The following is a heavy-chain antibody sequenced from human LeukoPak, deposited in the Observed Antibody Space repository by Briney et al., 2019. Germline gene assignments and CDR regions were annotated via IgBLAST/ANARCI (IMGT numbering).Heavy chain of an antibody. D-gene: IGHD3-10*01. CDR1: GFTFSSYA. CDR3: AKDQVLWFGEPTFDY. V-gene: IGHV3-23*01. J-gene: IGHJ4*02. CDR2: ISGSGGST. Sequence: GGSLRLSCSASGFTFSSYAMHWVRQAPGKGLEWVSAISGSGGSTYYADSVKGRFTISRDNSKNTLYLQMNSLRAEDTAVYYCAKDQVLWFGEPTFDYWGQGTLVTVSS.